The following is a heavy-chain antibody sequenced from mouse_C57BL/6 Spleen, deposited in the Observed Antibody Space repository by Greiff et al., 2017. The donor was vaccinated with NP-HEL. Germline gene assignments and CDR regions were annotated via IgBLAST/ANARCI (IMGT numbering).Heavy chain of an antibody. Sequence: EVQLQQPGPELVKPGASVKIPCKASGYTFTDYNMDWVKQSHGKSLEWIGDINPNNGGTIYNQKFKGKATLTVDKSSSTAYMELRSLTSEDTAVYYCARHGSSPYWYFDVWGTGTTVTVSS. CDR1: GYTFTDYN. J-gene: IGHJ1*03. V-gene: IGHV1-18*01. CDR2: INPNNGGT. D-gene: IGHD1-1*01. CDR3: ARHGSSPYWYFDV.